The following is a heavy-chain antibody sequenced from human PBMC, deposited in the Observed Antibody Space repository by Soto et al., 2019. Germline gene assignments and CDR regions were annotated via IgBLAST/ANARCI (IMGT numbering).Heavy chain of an antibody. Sequence: ASVKVSCKASGYTFTNYIMRWVRQDPGQRLEWMGWINAGNGNTKYSQKFQGRVTITRDTSANTAYMQLSSLTSEDTAVYFCARGTLRYYAMDVWGQGTPVTVSS. V-gene: IGHV1-3*01. CDR2: INAGNGNT. J-gene: IGHJ6*02. CDR3: ARGTLRYYAMDV. CDR1: GYTFTNYI. D-gene: IGHD2-2*01.